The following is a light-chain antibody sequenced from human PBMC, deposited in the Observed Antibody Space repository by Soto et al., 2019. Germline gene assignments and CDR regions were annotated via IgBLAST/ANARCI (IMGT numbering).Light chain of an antibody. Sequence: EIVFTQSPGTLSLSPGERATLSCRASQSVSSSHLAWYQHKPGQAPRLLIYAASSRATGSPDRFSGGGSGTDFTLTISSLQPEDFATYYCQQSFSPPPWTFGQGTKVDIK. CDR1: QSVSSSH. V-gene: IGKV3-20*01. J-gene: IGKJ1*01. CDR3: QQSFSPPPWT. CDR2: AAS.